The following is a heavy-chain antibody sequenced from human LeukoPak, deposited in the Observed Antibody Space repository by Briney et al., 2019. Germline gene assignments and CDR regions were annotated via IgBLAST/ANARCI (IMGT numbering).Heavy chain of an antibody. Sequence: GGSLRLSCAASGFTFSSYGMHWVHQAPGKGLEWVANIKEDGSEKYYVDSVKGRFTISRDNARNSLYLQMNSLRAEDTAVYYCASGRQLGYWGQGTLVTVSS. CDR1: GFTFSSYG. CDR2: IKEDGSEK. CDR3: ASGRQLGY. V-gene: IGHV3-7*01. J-gene: IGHJ4*02. D-gene: IGHD6-13*01.